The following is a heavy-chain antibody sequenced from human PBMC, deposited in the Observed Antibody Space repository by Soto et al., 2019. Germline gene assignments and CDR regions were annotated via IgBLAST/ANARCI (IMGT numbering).Heavy chain of an antibody. CDR3: ARYNAASGTYYFDY. D-gene: IGHD6-13*01. Sequence: SETLTLTCAVSGGSVSSTYWWRWVRQPPGKGLEWIGEIYHSGSANYNPSLKSRVTISVDNSKNQFSLNLNSVTAADTAVYYCARYNAASGTYYFDYWGQGTLVTVSS. V-gene: IGHV4-4*02. CDR1: GGSVSSTYW. J-gene: IGHJ4*02. CDR2: IYHSGSA.